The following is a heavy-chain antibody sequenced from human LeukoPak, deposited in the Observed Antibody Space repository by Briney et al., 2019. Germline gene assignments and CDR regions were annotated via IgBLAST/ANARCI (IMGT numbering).Heavy chain of an antibody. V-gene: IGHV3-30*18. CDR1: GFTFSSYG. D-gene: IGHD3-22*01. Sequence: PGGSLRLSCAASGFTFSSYGMHWVRQAPGKGLEWVAVISYDGSNKYYADSVKGRFTISRDNSKNTLYLQMNSLRAEDTAVYYCAKQAGWLSPGGYYFDYWGQGTLVTVSS. CDR3: AKQAGWLSPGGYYFDY. J-gene: IGHJ4*02. CDR2: ISYDGSNK.